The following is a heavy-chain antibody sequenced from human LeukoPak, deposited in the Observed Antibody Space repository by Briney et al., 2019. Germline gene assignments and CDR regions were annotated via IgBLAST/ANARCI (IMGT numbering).Heavy chain of an antibody. CDR3: ATAYFGSGSSYFDY. CDR2: FDPEDGGT. V-gene: IGHV1-24*01. D-gene: IGHD3-10*01. J-gene: IGHJ4*02. CDR1: GYTLTELS. Sequence: GASVKVSCKVSGYTLTELSMHWVRQAPGKGLEWMGGFDPEDGGTIYAQKFQGRVTMTEDTSTDTAYMELSSLRSEDTAVYYCATAYFGSGSSYFDYWGQGTLVTVSS.